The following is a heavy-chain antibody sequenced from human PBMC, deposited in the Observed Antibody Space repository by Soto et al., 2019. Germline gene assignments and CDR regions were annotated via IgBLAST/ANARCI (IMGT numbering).Heavy chain of an antibody. Sequence: EVHLLESGGGLTQAGGSLRLSCAASGYTFRDYAMHWVRQAPGKGLEWVSSISASGGTSYHADSVKGRFTISRDNSENTLSLQKNSLRVDDTAIYFCAKDFFYGSGSYLAYDYWGQGTLVSVSS. V-gene: IGHV3-23*01. D-gene: IGHD3-10*01. CDR3: AKDFFYGSGSYLAYDY. J-gene: IGHJ4*02. CDR1: GYTFRDYA. CDR2: ISASGGTS.